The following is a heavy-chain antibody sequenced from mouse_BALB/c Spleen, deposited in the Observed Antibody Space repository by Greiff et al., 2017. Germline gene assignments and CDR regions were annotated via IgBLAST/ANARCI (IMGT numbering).Heavy chain of an antibody. CDR1: GYAFTNYL. D-gene: IGHD4-1*01. J-gene: IGHJ3*01. CDR3: ARGTGTGPWFAY. Sequence: QVQLQQSGAELVRPGTSVKVSCKASGYAFTNYLIEWVKQRPGQGLEWIGVINPGSGGTNYNEKFKGKATLTADKSSSTAYMQLSSLTSDDSAVYFCARGTGTGPWFAYWGQGTLVTVSA. CDR2: INPGSGGT. V-gene: IGHV1-54*01.